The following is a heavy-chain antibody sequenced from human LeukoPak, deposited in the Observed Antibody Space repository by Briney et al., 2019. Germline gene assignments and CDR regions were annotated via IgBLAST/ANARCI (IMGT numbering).Heavy chain of an antibody. D-gene: IGHD5-24*01. Sequence: GGSLRLSCAASGFAFSSYEMNWVRQAPGKGLEWVSYISSSGSTTYYADSVKGRFTISRDNSKNTLSLQMNSLRVEDTAMYFCAKDIQLSTWGLGTMVTVSS. CDR2: ISSSGSTT. V-gene: IGHV3-48*03. J-gene: IGHJ3*01. CDR3: AKDIQLST. CDR1: GFAFSSYE.